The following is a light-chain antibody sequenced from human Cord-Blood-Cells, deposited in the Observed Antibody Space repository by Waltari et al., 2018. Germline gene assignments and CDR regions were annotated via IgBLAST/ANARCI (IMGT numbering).Light chain of an antibody. CDR2: GAS. CDR3: QQYGSSPHS. CDR1: QSVSSSY. V-gene: IGKV3-20*01. Sequence: EIVLTQSPGTLSLSPGERATLSCRASQSVSSSYLAWYQQKPDQAPRLLIYGASSRDTGIPDRFSGSGSGTDFTLTISRLEPEDFAVYYCQQYGSSPHSFGQGTKLEIK. J-gene: IGKJ2*03.